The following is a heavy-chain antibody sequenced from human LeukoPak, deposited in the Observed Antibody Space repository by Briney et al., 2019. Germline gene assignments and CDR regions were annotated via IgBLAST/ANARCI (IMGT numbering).Heavy chain of an antibody. V-gene: IGHV4-39*01. CDR3: ARHKGCASITHCHFDY. CDR2: IYYSGNT. J-gene: IGHJ4*02. Sequence: SETLSLTCTVSGGSISGSDYYWTWIRQPPGKGLEWIASIYYSGNTLYNPSLKSRVTMSVDTSKNQFSLKLSSVTATDTAIFYCARHKGCASITHCHFDYWGQGILVTVSS. CDR1: GGSISGSDYY. D-gene: IGHD2-21*01.